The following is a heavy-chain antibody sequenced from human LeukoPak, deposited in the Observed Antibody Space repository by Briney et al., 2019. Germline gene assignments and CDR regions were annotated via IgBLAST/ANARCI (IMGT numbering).Heavy chain of an antibody. CDR2: ISGSGGST. V-gene: IGHV3-23*01. Sequence: QPGGSLRLSCAASGFTFSSYAMSWVRQAPGKRREWVSVISGSGGSTYYADSVKGRFTISRDNSKNTLYLQMNSLRAEDMAVYYCAKFTMIVVVITHFDYWGQGTLVTVSS. J-gene: IGHJ4*02. CDR3: AKFTMIVVVITHFDY. CDR1: GFTFSSYA. D-gene: IGHD3-22*01.